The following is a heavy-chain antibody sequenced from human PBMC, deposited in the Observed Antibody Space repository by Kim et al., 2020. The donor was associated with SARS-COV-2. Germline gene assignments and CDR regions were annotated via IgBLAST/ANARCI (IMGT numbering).Heavy chain of an antibody. J-gene: IGHJ5*02. CDR1: GGSISSGGYY. D-gene: IGHD3-3*01. Sequence: SETLSLTCTVSGGSISSGGYYWSWIRQHPGKGLEWIGYIYYSGSTYYNPSLKSRVTISVDTSKNQFSLKLSSVTAADTAVYYCARSPGRIGVVKGGFDPWGQGTLVTVSS. CDR3: ARSPGRIGVVKGGFDP. V-gene: IGHV4-31*03. CDR2: IYYSGST.